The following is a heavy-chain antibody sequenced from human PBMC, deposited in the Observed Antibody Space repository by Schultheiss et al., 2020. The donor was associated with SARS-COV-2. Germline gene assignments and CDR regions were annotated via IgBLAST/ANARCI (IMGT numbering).Heavy chain of an antibody. Sequence: GGSLRLSCAASGFTFSSYSMNWVRQAPGKGLEWVSSISSSSSYIYYADSVKGRFTISRDNAKNSLYLQMNSLRAEDTAVYYCARRGQQLVLYAFDIWGQGTMVTVSS. CDR3: ARRGQQLVLYAFDI. CDR2: ISSSSSYI. V-gene: IGHV3-21*01. CDR1: GFTFSSYS. J-gene: IGHJ3*02. D-gene: IGHD6-6*01.